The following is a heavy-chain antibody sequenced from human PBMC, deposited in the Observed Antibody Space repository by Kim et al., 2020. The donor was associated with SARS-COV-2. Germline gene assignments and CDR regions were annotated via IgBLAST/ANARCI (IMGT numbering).Heavy chain of an antibody. V-gene: IGHV4-39*01. D-gene: IGHD1-1*01. CDR2: LFYGGTS. J-gene: IGHJ2*01. Sequence: SETLSLTCTVSGASISSSNYHWGWIRQPPGKGLEWIGTLFYGGTSFYNMSLRSRVTMSVDSSNNRFSLNLDSVTAADTGLYYCARHAWYNSFFCPFDLWG. CDR3: ARHAWYNSFFCPFDL. CDR1: GASISSSNYH.